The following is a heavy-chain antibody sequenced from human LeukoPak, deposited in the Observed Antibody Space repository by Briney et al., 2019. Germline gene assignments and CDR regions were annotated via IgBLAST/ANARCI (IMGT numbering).Heavy chain of an antibody. CDR2: IGGSGITT. CDR1: GFIFNNYA. Sequence: GGSLRLSCAASGFIFNNYAMHWVRQAPGKGLEWVSTIGGSGITTFYADSVKGRYTISRDNSKNTLYLQMNSLRAEDTAVYYCATGSVRYSASWYSQEGDYWGQGTLVTVSS. V-gene: IGHV3-23*01. D-gene: IGHD6-13*01. CDR3: ATGSVRYSASWYSQEGDY. J-gene: IGHJ4*02.